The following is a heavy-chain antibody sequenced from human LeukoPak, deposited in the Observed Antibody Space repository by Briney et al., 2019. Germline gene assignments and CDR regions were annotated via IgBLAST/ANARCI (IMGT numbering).Heavy chain of an antibody. CDR2: ISGSGGST. V-gene: IGHV3-23*01. D-gene: IGHD5-18*01. CDR1: GFTFSSYA. J-gene: IGHJ4*02. Sequence: PGGSLRLSCAASGFTFSSYAMSWVRQAPGKGLEWVSAISGSGGSTYYADSVKGRFTISRDNSKNTMYLQMNSLRAEDTAVYYCAKRIQSAMAMGYWGQGTLVTVSS. CDR3: AKRIQSAMAMGY.